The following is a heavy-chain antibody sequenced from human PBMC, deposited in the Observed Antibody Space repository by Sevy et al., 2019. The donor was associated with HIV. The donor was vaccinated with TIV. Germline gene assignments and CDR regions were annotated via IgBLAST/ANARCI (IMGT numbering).Heavy chain of an antibody. CDR2: ISSSSSYI. J-gene: IGHJ3*02. D-gene: IGHD5-18*01. V-gene: IGHV3-21*01. CDR1: GFTFSSYS. Sequence: GGSLRLSCAASGFTFSSYSMNWVRQAPGKGLEWVSSISSSSSYIYYADSVKGRFTISRDNAKNSLYLQMNSLRAEDTAVYYCARDTTRWIQLWLGDRGAFDIWGQRTMVTVSS. CDR3: ARDTTRWIQLWLGDRGAFDI.